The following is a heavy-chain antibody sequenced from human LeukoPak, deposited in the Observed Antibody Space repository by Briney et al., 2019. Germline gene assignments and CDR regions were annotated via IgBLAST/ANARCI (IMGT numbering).Heavy chain of an antibody. CDR3: ARGAVGSGSSGCYGPGGYYFDY. J-gene: IGHJ4*02. D-gene: IGHD6-19*01. V-gene: IGHV1-2*06. Sequence: ASVKVSCKASGYTFTGYYMHWVRQAPGQGLEWMGRINPNSGGTNYAQEFQGRVTMTRDTSISTAYMELSRLRSDDTAVYYCARGAVGSGSSGCYGPGGYYFDYWGQGTLVTVSS. CDR1: GYTFTGYY. CDR2: INPNSGGT.